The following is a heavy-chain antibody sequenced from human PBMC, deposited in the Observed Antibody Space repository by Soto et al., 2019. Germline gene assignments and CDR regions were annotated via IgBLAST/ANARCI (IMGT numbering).Heavy chain of an antibody. D-gene: IGHD5-18*01. CDR3: ARGGGYSYGYSYYYGMDV. V-gene: IGHV1-2*04. CDR1: GYTFTGYY. Sequence: WASVKVSCKASGYTFTGYYMHWVRQAPGQGLEWMGWINPNSGGTNYAQKFQGWVTMTRDTSISTAYMELSRLRSDDTAVYYCARGGGYSYGYSYYYGMDVWGQGTTVTVSS. J-gene: IGHJ6*02. CDR2: INPNSGGT.